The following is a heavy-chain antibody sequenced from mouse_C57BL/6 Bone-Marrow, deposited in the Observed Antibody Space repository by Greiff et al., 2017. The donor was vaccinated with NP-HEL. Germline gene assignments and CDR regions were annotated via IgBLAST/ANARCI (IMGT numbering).Heavy chain of an antibody. D-gene: IGHD1-1*01. CDR1: GFTFSSYA. V-gene: IGHV5-9-1*02. Sequence: EVQRVESGEGLVKPGGSLKLSCAASGFTFSSYAMSWVRQTPEKRLEWVAYISSGGDYIYYADTVKGRFTISRDNARNTLYLQMSSLKSEDTAMYYCTRTFYYYVFMDYWGQGTSVTVSS. CDR2: ISSGGDYI. CDR3: TRTFYYYVFMDY. J-gene: IGHJ4*01.